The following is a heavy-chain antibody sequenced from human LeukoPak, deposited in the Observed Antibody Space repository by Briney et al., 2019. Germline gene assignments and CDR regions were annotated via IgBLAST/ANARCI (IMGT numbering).Heavy chain of an antibody. V-gene: IGHV1-69*05. J-gene: IGHJ1*01. CDR3: ARAAGYYLAEYFQH. CDR2: IIHIFGTA. CDR1: RGTFRSYA. D-gene: IGHD3-9*01. Sequence: ASVKVSCKASRGTFRSYAISGVRQAPGQGVEWMGRIIHIFGTANYAQKFQGRVTITTDESTSTAYMELSSLRSEDTAVYYCARAAGYYLAEYFQHWGQGTLVTVSS.